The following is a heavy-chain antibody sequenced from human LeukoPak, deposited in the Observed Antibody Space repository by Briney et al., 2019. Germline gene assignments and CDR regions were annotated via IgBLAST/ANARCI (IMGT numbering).Heavy chain of an antibody. CDR3: AQDWRDNDSGIEY. CDR2: IRATDGTT. D-gene: IGHD3-22*01. V-gene: IGHV3-23*01. Sequence: GGSLRLSCAASGFTFDQFAMTWVRQAPVKGLEWVSSIRATDGTTYYTNSVKGRFTISRDNSKNALFLQMNSLRAEDTAFYYCAQDWRDNDSGIEYWGPGTLVTVSS. J-gene: IGHJ4*02. CDR1: GFTFDQFA.